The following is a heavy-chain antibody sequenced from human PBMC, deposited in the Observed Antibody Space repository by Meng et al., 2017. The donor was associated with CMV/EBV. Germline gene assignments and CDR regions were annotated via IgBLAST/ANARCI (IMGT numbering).Heavy chain of an antibody. CDR2: ISGSGGST. J-gene: IGHJ4*02. V-gene: IGHV3-23*01. Sequence: GESLKISCAASGFTFSRYAMSWVRQAPGKGLEWVSAISGSGGSTYYADSVKGRFTISRDNSKNTLYLQMNSLRAEDTAVYYCAKGGYSYGPYTFDYWGQGTLVTVSS. D-gene: IGHD5-18*01. CDR3: AKGGYSYGPYTFDY. CDR1: GFTFSRYA.